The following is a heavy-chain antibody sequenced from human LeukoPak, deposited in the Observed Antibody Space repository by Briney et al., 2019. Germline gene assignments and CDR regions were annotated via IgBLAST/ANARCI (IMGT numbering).Heavy chain of an antibody. Sequence: ASVKVSRKASGYTFNNYGITWVRQAPGQGLEWMGWISAYNGNTNYAQKFQGRVTMTTDTSTSTAYMELRSLKYDDTAVYYCAREGGSGSYYNGNDYWGQGTLVTVSS. CDR1: GYTFNNYG. D-gene: IGHD3-10*01. CDR3: AREGGSGSYYNGNDY. J-gene: IGHJ4*02. CDR2: ISAYNGNT. V-gene: IGHV1-18*01.